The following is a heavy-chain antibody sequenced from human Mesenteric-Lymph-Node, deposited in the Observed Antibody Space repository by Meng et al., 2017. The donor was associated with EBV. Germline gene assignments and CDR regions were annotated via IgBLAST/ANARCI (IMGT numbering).Heavy chain of an antibody. CDR1: GASVNSATYY. J-gene: IGHJ4*02. CDR2: VHSTGST. D-gene: IGHD3-22*01. Sequence: QGQLQESGPGLVKPSEPLSLTCRVSGASVNSATYYWSWIRKPPGKGLEWIASVHSTGSTNYNPPLMSRVTISLDTSKSQFSLTLTYVTAADTAVYYCASQGYYDSGAWGDYFDYWGQGSLVTVSS. V-gene: IGHV4-61*01. CDR3: ASQGYYDSGAWGDYFDY.